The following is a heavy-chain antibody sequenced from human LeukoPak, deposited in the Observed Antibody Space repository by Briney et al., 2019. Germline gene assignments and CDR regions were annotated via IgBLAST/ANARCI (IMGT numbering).Heavy chain of an antibody. CDR3: ARVDPMTTVTNPPSWYYGMDV. J-gene: IGHJ6*02. CDR1: GYTFTSYA. D-gene: IGHD4-17*01. Sequence: GASVKVSCKASGYTFTSYAMNWVRQAPGQGLEWMGWINTNTGNPTYAQGFTGRFVFSLDTSVSTAYLQISSLKAEDTAVYYCARVDPMTTVTNPPSWYYGMDVWGQGTTVTVSS. V-gene: IGHV7-4-1*02. CDR2: INTNTGNP.